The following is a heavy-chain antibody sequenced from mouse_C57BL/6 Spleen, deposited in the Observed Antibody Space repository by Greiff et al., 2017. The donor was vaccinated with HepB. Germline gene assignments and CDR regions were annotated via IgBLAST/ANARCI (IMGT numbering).Heavy chain of an antibody. CDR2: IYPGDGDT. CDR1: GYAFSSSW. CDR3: ARGGITTVVGDY. J-gene: IGHJ2*01. D-gene: IGHD1-1*01. V-gene: IGHV1-82*01. Sequence: QVQLKQSGPELVKPGASVKISCKASGYAFSSSWMNWVKQRPGKGLEWIGRIYPGDGDTNYNGKFKGKATLTADKSSSTAYMQPSSLTSEYSAVYFCARGGITTVVGDYWGQGTTLTVSS.